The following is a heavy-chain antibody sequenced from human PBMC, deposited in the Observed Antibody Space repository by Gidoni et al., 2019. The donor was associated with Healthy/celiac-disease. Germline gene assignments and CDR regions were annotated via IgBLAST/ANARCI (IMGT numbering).Heavy chain of an antibody. CDR1: GFPFSSYA. CDR2: ISYDGSNK. CDR3: AREVSATVENWFDP. D-gene: IGHD4-4*01. V-gene: IGHV3-30-3*01. J-gene: IGHJ5*02. Sequence: QVQLVESGGGVVQPGRSLRLSCAASGFPFSSYAMHWVRPAPGKGLEWVAVISYDGSNKYYADSVKGRFTISRDNSKNTLYLQMNSLRAEDTAVYYCAREVSATVENWFDPWGQGTLVTVSS.